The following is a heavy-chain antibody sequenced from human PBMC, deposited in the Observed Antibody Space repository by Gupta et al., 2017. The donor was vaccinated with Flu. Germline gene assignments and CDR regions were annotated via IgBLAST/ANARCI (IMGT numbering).Heavy chain of an antibody. J-gene: IGHJ4*02. D-gene: IGHD2-15*01. Sequence: EVQLVESGGGLVQPGGSQRLSCAASEIIVGNKYMSWVRQTPGRGLEWVSIIYPDDGTFYADSVKGRFTISRDSSKNILSLQMNSLRAEDTGLYYCASASAPNLALFWGQGTLVTVSS. CDR3: ASASAPNLALF. CDR1: EIIVGNKY. CDR2: IYPDDGT. V-gene: IGHV3-66*02.